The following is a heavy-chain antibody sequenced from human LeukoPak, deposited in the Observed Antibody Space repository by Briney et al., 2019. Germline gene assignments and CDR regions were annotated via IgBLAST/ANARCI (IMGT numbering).Heavy chain of an antibody. Sequence: GGSLRLSCAASGFTFFTYTMSWVRQTPGRRLEWVSAVSGSGDNTYYEDSMKGRFTVSRDNSKNTLYLQMNSLRAEDTAVYYCARLVRSGSYPYYYYAMDVWGQGTTVTVSS. CDR1: GFTFFTYT. CDR2: VSGSGDNT. J-gene: IGHJ6*02. D-gene: IGHD1-26*01. CDR3: ARLVRSGSYPYYYYAMDV. V-gene: IGHV3-23*01.